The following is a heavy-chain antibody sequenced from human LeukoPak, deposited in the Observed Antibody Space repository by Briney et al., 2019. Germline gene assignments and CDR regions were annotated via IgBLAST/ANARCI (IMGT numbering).Heavy chain of an antibody. D-gene: IGHD5-18*01. CDR3: ARARGYSYGYDAGTSLDY. CDR2: IYYSGST. Sequence: LETLSLTCTVSGGSISSYYWSWIRQPPGKELEWIGYIYYSGSTNYNPSLKSRVTISVDTSKNQFSLKLSSVTAADTAVYYCARARGYSYGYDAGTSLDYWGQGTLVTVSS. V-gene: IGHV4-59*01. J-gene: IGHJ4*02. CDR1: GGSISSYY.